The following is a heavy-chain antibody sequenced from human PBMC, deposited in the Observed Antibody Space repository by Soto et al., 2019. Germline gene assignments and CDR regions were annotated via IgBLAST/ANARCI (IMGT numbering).Heavy chain of an antibody. Sequence: GGSLRLSCAASGFTFSSYSMNWVRQAPGKGLEWVSSISSSSSYIYYADSVKGRFTISRDNAKNSLYLQMNSLRAEDTAVYYCARNFLVVAATSDAFDIWGQGTMVTVSS. CDR1: GFTFSSYS. CDR3: ARNFLVVAATSDAFDI. D-gene: IGHD2-15*01. J-gene: IGHJ3*02. V-gene: IGHV3-21*01. CDR2: ISSSSSYI.